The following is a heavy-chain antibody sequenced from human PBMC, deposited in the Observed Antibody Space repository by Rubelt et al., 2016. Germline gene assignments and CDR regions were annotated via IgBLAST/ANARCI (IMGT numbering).Heavy chain of an antibody. CDR1: GFTLNNYW. CDR2: IKYDGSAT. D-gene: IGHD3-22*01. V-gene: IGHV3-74*01. J-gene: IGHJ4*02. CDR3: ASDYRSSSGRTLDY. Sequence: GFTLNNYWLHWVRQAPGKRLVWVSAIKYDGSATNYADSVKGRFTISRDRAMSTLYLQMNSLRVEDTAVYYCASDYRSSSGRTLDYWGQGTLVTVSS.